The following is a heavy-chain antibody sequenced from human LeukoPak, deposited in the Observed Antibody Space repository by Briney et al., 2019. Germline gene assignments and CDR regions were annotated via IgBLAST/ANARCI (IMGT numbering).Heavy chain of an antibody. CDR3: ARAGDRYSSSGMTRN. CDR1: GGSFSGYY. V-gene: IGHV3-7*01. D-gene: IGHD6-13*01. J-gene: IGHJ4*02. CDR2: IKQDGSEK. Sequence: ETLSLTCAVYGGSFSGYYWSWIRQAPGKGLEWVANIKQDGSEKYYVDSVKGRFTISRDNAKNSLYLQMNSLRAEDTAVYYCARAGDRYSSSGMTRNWGQGTLVTVSS.